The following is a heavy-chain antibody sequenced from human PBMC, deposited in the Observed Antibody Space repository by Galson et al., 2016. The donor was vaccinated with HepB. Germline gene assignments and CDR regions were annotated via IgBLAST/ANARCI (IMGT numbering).Heavy chain of an antibody. CDR2: IYPGDSDT. V-gene: IGHV5-51*01. D-gene: IGHD3-10*01. CDR3: ALAYFGSSCYDY. Sequence: QSGAEVKKPGESLKISCKASGYSFTNSWIGWVRQMPGTGLEWMGSIYPGDSDTRYRPSFQGQVTISADNSSTTAYLQWSSLEASDTGMYYCALAYFGSSCYDYWGQGTLVTVSS. CDR1: GYSFTNSW. J-gene: IGHJ4*02.